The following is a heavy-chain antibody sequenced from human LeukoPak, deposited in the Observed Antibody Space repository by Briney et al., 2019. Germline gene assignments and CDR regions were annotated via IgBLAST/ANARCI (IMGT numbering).Heavy chain of an antibody. CDR3: AREFGLRPDTFDY. CDR2: IRSKAYGGTT. J-gene: IGHJ4*02. CDR1: GFTFGDYA. D-gene: IGHD3-16*01. V-gene: IGHV3-49*04. Sequence: GRSLRLSCTASGFTFGDYAMSWVRQAPGKGLEWVGFIRSKAYGGTTEYAASVKGRFTISRDDSKNTLYLQMNSLRAEDTAVYYCAREFGLRPDTFDYWGQGTLVTVSS.